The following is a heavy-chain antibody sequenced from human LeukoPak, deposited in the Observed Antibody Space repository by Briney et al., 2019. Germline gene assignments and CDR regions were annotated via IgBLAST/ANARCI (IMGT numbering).Heavy chain of an antibody. CDR2: INPSGGTT. CDR3: ARVSCPNGVCYTGGYYFDY. Sequence: ASVKVSCKASGYTFSNYYMHWVRQAPGQGLEWMGIINPSGGTTTYAQKFQGRVTMTRDTSTSTVYMNLSSLRSEDTAVYYCARVSCPNGVCYTGGYYFDYRGQGTLVTVSS. D-gene: IGHD2-8*01. CDR1: GYTFSNYY. J-gene: IGHJ4*02. V-gene: IGHV1-46*01.